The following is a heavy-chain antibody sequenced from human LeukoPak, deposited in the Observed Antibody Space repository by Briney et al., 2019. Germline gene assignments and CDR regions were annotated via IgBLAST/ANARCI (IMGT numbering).Heavy chain of an antibody. CDR3: ARIAYDALDSYYYGMDV. D-gene: IGHD3-3*01. Sequence: SETLSLTCTVSGGSISSGPYYWIWIRQHPGKGLEWIGYITYSGNAYYYPALNSRVTVSLDTSKTQFSLKLSSVTAADTAVYYCARIAYDALDSYYYGMDVWGQGTTVTVSS. CDR1: GGSISSGPYY. CDR2: ITYSGNA. J-gene: IGHJ6*02. V-gene: IGHV4-31*03.